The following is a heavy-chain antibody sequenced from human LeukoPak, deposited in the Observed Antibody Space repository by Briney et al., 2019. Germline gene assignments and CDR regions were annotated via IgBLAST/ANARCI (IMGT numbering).Heavy chain of an antibody. CDR3: ARSFYGPPYYYGMDV. CDR1: GFTFSSYA. CDR2: ISGSGGST. J-gene: IGHJ6*02. D-gene: IGHD2/OR15-2a*01. V-gene: IGHV3-23*01. Sequence: GGSLRLSCAASGFTFSSYAMSWVRQAPGKGLEWVSAISGSGGSTYYADSVKGRFTISRDNSKNTLYLQMNSLRAEDTAVYYCARSFYGPPYYYGMDVWGQGTTVTDSS.